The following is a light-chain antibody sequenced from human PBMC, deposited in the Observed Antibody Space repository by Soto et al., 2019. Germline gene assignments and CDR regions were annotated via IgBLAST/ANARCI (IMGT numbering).Light chain of an antibody. J-gene: IGKJ4*01. CDR1: QSISSY. CDR2: AAY. V-gene: IGKV1-39*01. CDR3: QQYYSFPLT. Sequence: DIQMTQSPSSLSASVGDRVTITCRASQSISSYLNWYQQKPGKAPELLIYAAYTLQSGVPSRFSGSGSGTDFTLTISCLQSEDFATYYCQQYYSFPLTFGGGTKVDIK.